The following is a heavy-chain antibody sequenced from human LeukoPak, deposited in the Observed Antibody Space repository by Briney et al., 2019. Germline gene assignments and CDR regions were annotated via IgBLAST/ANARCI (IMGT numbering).Heavy chain of an antibody. Sequence: GGSLRLSCAASGFTFSSYSMNWVRQAPGKGLEWVSYISSSSSTIYYADSVKGRFTISRDNAKDSLYLQMSSLRDEDTATYYCTKDRNDLSSGYYQGGEFDSWGQGTLVIVSS. CDR2: ISSSSSTI. D-gene: IGHD3-3*01. CDR1: GFTFSSYS. V-gene: IGHV3-48*02. J-gene: IGHJ4*02. CDR3: TKDRNDLSSGYYQGGEFDS.